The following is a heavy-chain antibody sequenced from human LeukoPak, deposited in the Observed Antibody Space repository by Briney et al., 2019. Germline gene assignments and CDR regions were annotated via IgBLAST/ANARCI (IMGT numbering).Heavy chain of an antibody. CDR3: ARRGGHGGSFDY. V-gene: IGHV4-61*02. CDR1: GGSISSGSYY. CDR2: IYTSGST. Sequence: SETLSLTCTVSGGSISSGSYYWSWIRQPAGKGLEWIGRIYTSGSTNYNPSLKSRVTISVDTSKNQFSLKLSSVTAADTAVYCCARRGGHGGSFDYWGQGTLVTVSS. J-gene: IGHJ4*02. D-gene: IGHD4-23*01.